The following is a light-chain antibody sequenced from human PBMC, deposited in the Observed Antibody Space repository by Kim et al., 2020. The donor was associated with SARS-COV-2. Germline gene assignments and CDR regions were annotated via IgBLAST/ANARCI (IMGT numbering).Light chain of an antibody. CDR3: QQLHTYPYT. CDR2: TAS. V-gene: IGKV1-9*01. Sequence: QLAQSPSSLSVPVGDRVIITCRAAQDIKTYLSWFQQKPGKAPKLLIHTASTRQNGVPSRFSGSGSGTDFTLTISSLQSEDAATYYCQQLHTYPYTFGQGTQLEIK. CDR1: QDIKTY. J-gene: IGKJ2*01.